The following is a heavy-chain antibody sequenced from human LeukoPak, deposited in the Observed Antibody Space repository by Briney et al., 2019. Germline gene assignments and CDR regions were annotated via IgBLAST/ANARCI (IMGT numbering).Heavy chain of an antibody. CDR2: IKSKTDGGTT. V-gene: IGHV3-15*01. J-gene: IGHJ3*02. CDR3: TRLRGSYEAFDI. D-gene: IGHD1-26*01. CDR1: GFTFSNAW. Sequence: PGGSLRLSCAASGFTFSNAWMSWVRQAPGKGLEWVGRIKSKTDGGTTDYAAPVKGRFTISRDDSKNTAYLQMNSLKTEDTAVYYCTRLRGSYEAFDIWGQGTMVTVSS.